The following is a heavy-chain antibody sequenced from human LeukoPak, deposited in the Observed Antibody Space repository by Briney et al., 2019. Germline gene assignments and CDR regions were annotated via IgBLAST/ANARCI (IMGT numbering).Heavy chain of an antibody. CDR1: EFTLSTYA. J-gene: IGHJ4*02. V-gene: IGHV3-30*04. D-gene: IGHD3-22*01. CDR2: ISYDGSNK. CDR3: ARGDYDSSGYYPYYFDY. Sequence: GGSLRLSSAASEFTLSTYAINRVRQAPGQGLEWVAVISYDGSNKYYADSVKGRFTISRDNSKTSLYLQMNSLRAEDTAVYYCARGDYDSSGYYPYYFDYWGQGTLVTVSS.